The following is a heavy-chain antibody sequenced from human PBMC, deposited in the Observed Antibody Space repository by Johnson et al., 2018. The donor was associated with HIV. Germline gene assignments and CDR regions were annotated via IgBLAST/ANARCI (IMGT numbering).Heavy chain of an antibody. CDR1: GFTFSSYG. D-gene: IGHD1-1*01. V-gene: IGHV3-30*03. Sequence: QMQLVESGGGVVQPGRSLRLSCAASGFTFSSYGMHWVRQAPGKGLEWVAGISFAGTQKYYADSVRGRFTVSRDNSKNTLYLQMNSLRAEDTALYYCARDNPYTTAMGMGGAFDIWGQGTMVTVSS. J-gene: IGHJ3*02. CDR3: ARDNPYTTAMGMGGAFDI. CDR2: ISFAGTQK.